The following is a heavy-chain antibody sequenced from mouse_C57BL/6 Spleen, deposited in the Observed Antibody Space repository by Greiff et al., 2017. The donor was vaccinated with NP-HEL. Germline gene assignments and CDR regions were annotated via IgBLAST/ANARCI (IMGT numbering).Heavy chain of an antibody. CDR3: AREIYYGSFDY. CDR1: GYAFSSSW. CDR2: IYPGDGDT. V-gene: IGHV1-82*01. D-gene: IGHD2-2*01. Sequence: QVQLQQSGPELVKPGASVKISCKASGYAFSSSWMNWVKQRPGKGLEWIGRIYPGDGDTNYNGKFKGKATLTADKSSSTAYMQLSSLTSEDSAVYFCAREIYYGSFDYWGQGTTLTVSS. J-gene: IGHJ2*01.